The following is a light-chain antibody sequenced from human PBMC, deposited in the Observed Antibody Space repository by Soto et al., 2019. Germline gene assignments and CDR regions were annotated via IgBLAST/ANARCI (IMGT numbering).Light chain of an antibody. V-gene: IGKV1-17*01. CDR2: AAS. CDR3: LQHHTYPCT. Sequence: DIEMTQSPSSLSASVGDRVTITCRASQGINNLLGWYQQGPGKAPKRLIYAASNLEGGVPSRFSGSGFGAEFTLTISSLQPEDFATYYCLQHHTYPCTFGPGTKVDVK. CDR1: QGINNL. J-gene: IGKJ3*01.